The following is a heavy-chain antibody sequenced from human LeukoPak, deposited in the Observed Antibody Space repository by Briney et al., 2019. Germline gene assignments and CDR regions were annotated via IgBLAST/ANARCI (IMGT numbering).Heavy chain of an antibody. D-gene: IGHD3-3*01. J-gene: IGHJ3*02. CDR3: AKAHRRSGAFDI. CDR2: ISGSGGST. V-gene: IGHV3-23*01. Sequence: PGGSLRLSCAASGFTFSSYAMNWVRQPPEKGLEWVSTISGSGGSTYYADSVKGRFTISRDNSKNTLYLQMNSLRAEDTAVYYCAKAHRRSGAFDIWGQGTMVTVSS. CDR1: GFTFSSYA.